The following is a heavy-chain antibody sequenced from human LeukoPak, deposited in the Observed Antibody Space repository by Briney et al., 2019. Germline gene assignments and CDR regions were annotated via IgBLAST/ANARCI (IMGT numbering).Heavy chain of an antibody. Sequence: ASVKVSCKASGYTFTGYYMHWVRQAPGQGLEWMGWINPNSGGTNYAQKFQGRVTMTRDTSISTAYMELSRLRSDDTAVYYCARALDYGDYADYWGQGTLVTVSS. CDR2: INPNSGGT. CDR3: ARALDYGDYADY. V-gene: IGHV1-2*02. J-gene: IGHJ4*02. CDR1: GYTFTGYY. D-gene: IGHD4-17*01.